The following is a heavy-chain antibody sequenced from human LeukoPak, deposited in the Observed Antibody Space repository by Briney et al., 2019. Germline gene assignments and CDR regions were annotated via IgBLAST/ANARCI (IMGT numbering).Heavy chain of an antibody. J-gene: IGHJ6*02. Sequence: VSVIYSGGSTYYADSVKGRFTISRHTSKNTLYLQMNSLRAEDTAVYYCARDAEYYYYGMDVWGQGTXVTXSS. D-gene: IGHD1-14*01. CDR3: ARDAEYYYYGMDV. V-gene: IGHV3-53*04. CDR2: IYSGGST.